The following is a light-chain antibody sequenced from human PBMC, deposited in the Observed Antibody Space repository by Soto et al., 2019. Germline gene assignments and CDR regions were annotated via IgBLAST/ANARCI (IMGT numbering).Light chain of an antibody. CDR1: QSIRSD. J-gene: IGKJ3*01. CDR2: DAS. Sequence: EIVMTQSPATLSVSPGERAPLSCRASQSIRSDLAWYQQRPGQAPRLLIYDASTRAAGIPARFIGSGSGTEFTLTISSLQSEDFAVYHCQQYNNWPPFTFGPGTKVDIK. V-gene: IGKV3-15*01. CDR3: QQYNNWPPFT.